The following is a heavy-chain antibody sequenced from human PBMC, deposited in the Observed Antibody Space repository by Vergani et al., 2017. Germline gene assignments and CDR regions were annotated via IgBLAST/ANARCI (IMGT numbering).Heavy chain of an antibody. Sequence: QVQLVESGGGLVKPGGSLRLSCAASGFTFSDYYMSWIRQAPGKGLEWVSYISSSGSTIYYADSVKGRFTISRDNAKNSLYLQMNSLRAEDTAVYYCATDIVVVPAAIDAFDIWGQGRMVTVSS. CDR2: ISSSGSTI. CDR3: ATDIVVVPAAIDAFDI. V-gene: IGHV3-11*04. D-gene: IGHD2-2*01. J-gene: IGHJ3*02. CDR1: GFTFSDYY.